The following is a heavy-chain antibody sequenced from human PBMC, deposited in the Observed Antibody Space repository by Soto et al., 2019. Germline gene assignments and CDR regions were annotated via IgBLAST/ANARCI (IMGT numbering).Heavy chain of an antibody. CDR1: GYTFTSYA. J-gene: IGHJ6*02. V-gene: IGHV1-69*13. Sequence: SVKVSCKASGYTFTSYAISWVRQAPGQGLEWMGGIIPIFGTANYAQKFQGRVTITADESTSTAYMELSSLRSEDTAVYYCARAWVPAAMGLYYYGMDVWGQGTTVTVSS. CDR3: ARAWVPAAMGLYYYGMDV. D-gene: IGHD2-2*01. CDR2: IIPIFGTA.